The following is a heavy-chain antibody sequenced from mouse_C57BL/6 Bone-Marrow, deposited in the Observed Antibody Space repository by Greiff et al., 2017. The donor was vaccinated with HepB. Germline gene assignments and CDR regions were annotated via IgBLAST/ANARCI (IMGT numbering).Heavy chain of an antibody. CDR3: AIPLGAMDY. V-gene: IGHV1-50*01. CDR1: GYTFTSYW. J-gene: IGHJ4*01. CDR2: IDPSDSYT. Sequence: VQLQQPGAELVKPGASVKLSCKASGYTFTSYWMQWVKQRPGQGLEWIGEIDPSDSYTNYNQKFKGKATLTVDTSSSTAYMQLSSLTSEDSAVYYCAIPLGAMDYWGQGTSVTVSS. D-gene: IGHD4-1*01.